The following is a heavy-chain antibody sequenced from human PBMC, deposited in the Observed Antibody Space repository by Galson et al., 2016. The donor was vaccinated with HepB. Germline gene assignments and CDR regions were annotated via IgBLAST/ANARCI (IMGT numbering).Heavy chain of an antibody. CDR2: ISYDGSNK. Sequence: SLRLSCAASGFTFRNYAMYWVRQAPGKGLEWVAVISYDGSNKYYADSVKGRFTISRDNSKNTLYLQMNSLRAEDTAVYYCAREPRNYDFWSGYPYSFYYGEDVWGPGTTVTVSS. V-gene: IGHV3-30*04. CDR1: GFTFRNYA. D-gene: IGHD3-3*01. J-gene: IGHJ6*02. CDR3: AREPRNYDFWSGYPYSFYYGEDV.